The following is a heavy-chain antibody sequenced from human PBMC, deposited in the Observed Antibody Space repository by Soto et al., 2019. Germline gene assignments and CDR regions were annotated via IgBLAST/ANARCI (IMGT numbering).Heavy chain of an antibody. V-gene: IGHV4-61*01. J-gene: IGHJ4*02. D-gene: IGHD3-3*01. Sequence: PSETLSLTCTVSGGSFKSGSYSWSWIRQPPGKGPEWIGYVYHTGITSYNPSLKSRVSISMDTSKNQFSLNLDSVTAADTAVYFCARDFAYFDSWGQGTLVTVSS. CDR2: VYHTGIT. CDR1: GGSFKSGSYS. CDR3: ARDFAYFDS.